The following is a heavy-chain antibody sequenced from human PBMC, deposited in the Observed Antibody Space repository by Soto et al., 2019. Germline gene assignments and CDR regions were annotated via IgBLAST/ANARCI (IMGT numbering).Heavy chain of an antibody. J-gene: IGHJ6*02. CDR1: GGTFSSYA. D-gene: IGHD6-6*01. CDR2: IIPIFGTA. V-gene: IGHV1-69*01. CDR3: ARDMREYSSSSDYYSYGMDV. Sequence: QVQLVQSGAEVKKPGSSVKVSCKASGGTFSSYAISWVRQAPGQGLEWMGGIIPIFGTANYAHKFQGRVTITADESTSTAYMELSSLRSEDTAVYYCARDMREYSSSSDYYSYGMDVWGQGTTVTVSS.